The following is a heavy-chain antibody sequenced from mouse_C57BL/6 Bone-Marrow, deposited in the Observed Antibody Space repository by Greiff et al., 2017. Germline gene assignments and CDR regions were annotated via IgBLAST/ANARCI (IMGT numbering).Heavy chain of an antibody. V-gene: IGHV1-55*01. CDR2: IYPGSGST. CDR3: AKIYYYDEGARDY. Sequence: QVQLQQPGAELVKPGASVKMSCKASGYTFTSYWITWVKQRPGQGLEWIGDIYPGSGSTNSNEKFKSKATLTVDTSSSTAYMQLSSLTSEAPAVYYCAKIYYYDEGARDYWGQGTSVTVSS. D-gene: IGHD2-4*01. CDR1: GYTFTSYW. J-gene: IGHJ4*01.